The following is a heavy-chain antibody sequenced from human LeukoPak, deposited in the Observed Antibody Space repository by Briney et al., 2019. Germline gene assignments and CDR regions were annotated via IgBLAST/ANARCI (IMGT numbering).Heavy chain of an antibody. D-gene: IGHD2-15*01. CDR1: GYTFTGYY. CDR3: ASGYCSGGSCSYYFDY. V-gene: IGHV1-2*06. Sequence: ASVKVSCKASGYTFTGYYMHWVRQAPGQGLEWMGLINPNSGGTNCAQKFQGRVTMTRDTSISTAYMELSRLRSDDTAVYYCASGYCSGGSCSYYFDYWGQGTLVTVSS. J-gene: IGHJ4*02. CDR2: INPNSGGT.